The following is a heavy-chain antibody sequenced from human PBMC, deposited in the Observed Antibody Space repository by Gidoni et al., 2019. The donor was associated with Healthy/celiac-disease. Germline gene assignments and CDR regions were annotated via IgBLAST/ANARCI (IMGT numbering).Heavy chain of an antibody. CDR1: GYSISSGYY. J-gene: IGHJ3*02. D-gene: IGHD2-15*01. Sequence: QVQLQESGPGLVKPSETLSLTCTVSGYSISSGYYWGWIRQPPGKGLEWIGSIYHSGSTYYNPSLKSRVTISVDTSKNQFSLKLSSVTAADTAVYYCARGMDIVVVVAATRVAFDIWGQGTMVTVSS. V-gene: IGHV4-38-2*02. CDR3: ARGMDIVVVVAATRVAFDI. CDR2: IYHSGST.